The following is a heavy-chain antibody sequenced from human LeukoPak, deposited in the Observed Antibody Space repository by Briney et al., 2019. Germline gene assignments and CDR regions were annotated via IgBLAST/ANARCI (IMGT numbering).Heavy chain of an antibody. D-gene: IGHD3-10*01. CDR1: GDSISSSTYY. CDR3: AGHYYGSGGGFDH. V-gene: IGHV4-61*05. Sequence: SETLSLTCSVSGDSISSSTYYWGWIRQPPGTGLEWIGFIYYSGSTNYNPSLKSRATISLDTSKNQFSLKLSSVTAEDTAVYYCAGHYYGSGGGFDHWGQGTLVTVSS. J-gene: IGHJ4*02. CDR2: IYYSGST.